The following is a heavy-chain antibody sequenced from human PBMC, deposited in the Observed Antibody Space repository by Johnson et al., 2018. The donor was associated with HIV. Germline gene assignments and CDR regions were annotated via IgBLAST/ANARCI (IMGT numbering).Heavy chain of an antibody. V-gene: IGHV3-15*01. Sequence: VQLVESGGGLVKPGGSLRLSCAASGFTFSNAWMNWVRQAPGKGLEWVGRIKSKTDGGTTDYAAPVKGRFTISRDDSKNTLYLQMHSLGAEDTAVYYCARGGAYCGGDCNAFDIWGQGTMVTVSS. CDR3: ARGGAYCGGDCNAFDI. J-gene: IGHJ3*02. D-gene: IGHD2-21*02. CDR2: IKSKTDGGTT. CDR1: GFTFSNAW.